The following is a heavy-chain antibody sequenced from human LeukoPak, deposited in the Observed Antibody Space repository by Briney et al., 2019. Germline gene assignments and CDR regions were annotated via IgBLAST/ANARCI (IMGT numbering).Heavy chain of an antibody. CDR1: GFTFSSYG. Sequence: PGRSLRLSCAASGFTFSSYGMHWVRQAPGKGLEWVAVIWYDGSNKYYADSVKGRFTISRDNSKNTLYLQMNSLRAEDTAVYYCARDYYSSGYYPGEWGQGTLVTVSS. CDR3: ARDYYSSGYYPGE. V-gene: IGHV3-33*01. J-gene: IGHJ4*02. CDR2: IWYDGSNK. D-gene: IGHD3-22*01.